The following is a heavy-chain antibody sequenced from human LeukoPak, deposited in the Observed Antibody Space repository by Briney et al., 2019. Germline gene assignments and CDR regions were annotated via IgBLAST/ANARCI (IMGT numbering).Heavy chain of an antibody. CDR1: GFTFGNYA. CDR3: ANAAYYGFRSATYYSYYMDV. CDR2: ISNSGYDT. V-gene: IGHV3-23*01. D-gene: IGHD3-3*01. J-gene: IGHJ6*03. Sequence: PGGSLRLSCAASGFTFGNYAMTWIRQAPGKGLEWVSVISNSGYDTHYADSVKGRFTISRDNSNNTLYLQMSSLRVDDTAVYYCANAAYYGFRSATYYSYYMDVWGKGTTVTVSS.